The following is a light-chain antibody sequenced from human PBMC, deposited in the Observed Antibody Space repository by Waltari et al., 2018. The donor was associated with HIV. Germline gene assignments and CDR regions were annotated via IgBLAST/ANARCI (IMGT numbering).Light chain of an antibody. J-gene: IGLJ3*02. CDR3: NSRHSSGDHGV. CDR1: SLRPYY. Sequence: SELAQDPAVSVALGQTVRITCQGNSLRPYYASRFQQEPGQAPVLVSHGRNSRPSGIPKRVSGSSSGSTASLIIPGAQAADEADNYCNSRHSSGDHGVFGGGTKLTVL. V-gene: IGLV3-19*01. CDR2: GRN.